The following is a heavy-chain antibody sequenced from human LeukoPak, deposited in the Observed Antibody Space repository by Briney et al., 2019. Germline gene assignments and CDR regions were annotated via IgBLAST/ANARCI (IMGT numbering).Heavy chain of an antibody. V-gene: IGHV3-53*01. J-gene: IGHJ4*02. CDR3: ARDRVSLFDY. Sequence: GGSLRLSCAASGFTVSSNYMSWVRQAPGKGLEWVSVIYSGGSTYYADSVKGRFTISRDNSKNTLHLQMNSLRAEDTAVYYCARDRVSLFDYWGQGTLVTVSS. CDR2: IYSGGST. CDR1: GFTVSSNY.